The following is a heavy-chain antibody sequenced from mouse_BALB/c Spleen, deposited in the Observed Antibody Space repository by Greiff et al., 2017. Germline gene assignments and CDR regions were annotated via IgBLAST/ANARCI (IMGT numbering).Heavy chain of an antibody. V-gene: IGHV1-15*01. Sequence: QVQLQQSGAELVRPGASVTLSCKASGYTFTDYEMHWVKQTPVHGLEWIGAIDPETGGTAYNQKFKGKATLTADKSSSTAYMELRSLTSEDSAVYYCTREELLSWFAYWGQGTTLTVSS. D-gene: IGHD2-2*01. CDR3: TREELLSWFAY. CDR2: IDPETGGT. CDR1: GYTFTDYE. J-gene: IGHJ2*01.